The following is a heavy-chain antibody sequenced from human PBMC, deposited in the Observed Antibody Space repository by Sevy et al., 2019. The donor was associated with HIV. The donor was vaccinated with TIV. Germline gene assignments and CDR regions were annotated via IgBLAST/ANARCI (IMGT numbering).Heavy chain of an antibody. D-gene: IGHD3-16*01. CDR1: GYTFTGYY. V-gene: IGHV7-4-1*02. CDR2: INTNTGNP. Sequence: ASVKVSCKASGYTFTGYYMHWVRQAPGQGLEWMGWINTNTGNPTYVQGFTGRFVFSLDTSVSTAYLEISSLKAEDTAVYYCARELGPFDYWGQGTRVTVSS. CDR3: ARELGPFDY. J-gene: IGHJ4*02.